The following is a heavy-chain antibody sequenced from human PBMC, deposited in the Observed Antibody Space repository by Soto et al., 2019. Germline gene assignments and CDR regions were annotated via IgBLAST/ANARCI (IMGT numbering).Heavy chain of an antibody. CDR2: ISYDGSDK. J-gene: IGHJ4*02. CDR3: ARQDPEGY. V-gene: IGHV3-30-3*01. CDR1: GFTFSNYD. Sequence: GGSLRLSCAASGFTFSNYDIHWVRQAPGQGLEWVAVISYDGSDKYYAESVKGRFTISRDNSKNTLYLQMNSLRAEDTAVYYCARQDPEGYWGQGTLVTVSS.